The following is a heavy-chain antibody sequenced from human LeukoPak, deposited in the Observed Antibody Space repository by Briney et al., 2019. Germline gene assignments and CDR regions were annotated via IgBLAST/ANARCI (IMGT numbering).Heavy chain of an antibody. Sequence: GRSLRLSCAASGFTFSSYAMQWVRQAPGKGLEWVAVISYDGSNKYYADSVKGRFTISRDNSKNTLYLQMNSLRAEDTAVYYCEIDRADYDILTGYYPHYYYYYYMDVWGKGTTVTVSS. CDR2: ISYDGSNK. V-gene: IGHV3-30*04. CDR1: GFTFSSYA. J-gene: IGHJ6*03. D-gene: IGHD3-9*01. CDR3: EIDRADYDILTGYYPHYYYYYYMDV.